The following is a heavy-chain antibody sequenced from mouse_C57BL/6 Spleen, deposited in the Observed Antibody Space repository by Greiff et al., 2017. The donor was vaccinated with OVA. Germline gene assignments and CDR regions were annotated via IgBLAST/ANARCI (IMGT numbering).Heavy chain of an antibody. J-gene: IGHJ4*01. CDR3: ARYGGNYGYAMDY. Sequence: VQLQQPGAELVKPGASVKMSCKASGYTFTSYWITWVKQRPGQGLEWIGDIYPGSGSTNYNEKFKSKATLTVDTSSSTAYMQLSSLTSEDSAVYYCARYGGNYGYAMDYWGQGTSVTVSS. V-gene: IGHV1-55*01. D-gene: IGHD2-1*01. CDR2: IYPGSGST. CDR1: GYTFTSYW.